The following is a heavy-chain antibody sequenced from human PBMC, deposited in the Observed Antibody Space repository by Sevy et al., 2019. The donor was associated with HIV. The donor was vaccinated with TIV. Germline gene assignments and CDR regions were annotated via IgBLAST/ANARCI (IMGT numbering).Heavy chain of an antibody. Sequence: GESLKISCKGSGYSFTSYWIGWVRQMPGKGLEWIGIIYPGDSDTRYSPSFQGQVTISADKSISTAYLQWSSLKASDTAMYYCARQSCYGSGSYTRSFDYWGQGTLVTVSS. CDR2: IYPGDSDT. CDR3: ARQSCYGSGSYTRSFDY. D-gene: IGHD3-10*01. CDR1: GYSFTSYW. V-gene: IGHV5-51*01. J-gene: IGHJ4*02.